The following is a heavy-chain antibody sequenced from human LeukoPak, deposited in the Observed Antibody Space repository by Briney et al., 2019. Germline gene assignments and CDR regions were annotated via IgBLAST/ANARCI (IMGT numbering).Heavy chain of an antibody. CDR2: ISYDGSNK. CDR1: GFTVSSNY. V-gene: IGHV3-30-3*01. J-gene: IGHJ4*02. D-gene: IGHD5-18*01. CDR3: ARDLAAMVTLTFDY. Sequence: GGSLRLSCAASGFTVSSNYMSWVRQAPGKGLEWVAVISYDGSNKYYADSVKGRFTISRDNSKNTLYLQMNSLRAEDTAVYYCARDLAAMVTLTFDYWGQGTLVTVSS.